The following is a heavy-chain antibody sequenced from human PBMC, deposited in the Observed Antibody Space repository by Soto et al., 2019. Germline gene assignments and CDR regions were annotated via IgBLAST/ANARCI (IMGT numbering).Heavy chain of an antibody. J-gene: IGHJ6*02. Sequence: GGSLRLSCAASGFTFSNAWMNWVRQAPGKGLEWVGRIKSKTDGGTTDYAAPVKGRFTISRDDSKNTLYLQMNSLKTEATAVYYCTTDDEQWLVRFPYYYYGMDVWGQGTTVTVSS. V-gene: IGHV3-15*07. CDR1: GFTFSNAW. D-gene: IGHD6-19*01. CDR3: TTDDEQWLVRFPYYYYGMDV. CDR2: IKSKTDGGTT.